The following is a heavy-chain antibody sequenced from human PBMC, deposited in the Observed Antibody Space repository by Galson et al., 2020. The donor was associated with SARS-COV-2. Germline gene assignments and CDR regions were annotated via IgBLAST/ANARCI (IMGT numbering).Heavy chain of an antibody. V-gene: IGHV3-7*01. J-gene: IGHJ4*02. CDR3: TRDRGFWAFDY. D-gene: IGHD3-10*01. CDR1: GFTFSTSW. Sequence: GGSLRLSCVASGFTFSTSWIDWVRQAPGKGLEWVASINPDGTETYYVDGVKGRFTFSRDNAKNSLYRQMNSLTAEDTAVYYCTRDRGFWAFDYWGPGTLVTVSS. CDR2: INPDGTET.